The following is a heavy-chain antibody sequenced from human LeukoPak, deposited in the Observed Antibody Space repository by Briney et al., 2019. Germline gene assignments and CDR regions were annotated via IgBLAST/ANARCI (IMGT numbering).Heavy chain of an antibody. CDR3: VRDGPYRITNMDV. CDR2: VYHTGTA. J-gene: IGHJ6*03. Sequence: SETLSLTCAVSGYSINSGYYWGWIRQPPGEGLEWIGRVYHTGTAYYNPSLESRVTISLDRSKNQVSLKVSPLTAADTAVYYCVRDGPYRITNMDVWGKGTTVTVSS. CDR1: GYSINSGYY. V-gene: IGHV4-38-2*02.